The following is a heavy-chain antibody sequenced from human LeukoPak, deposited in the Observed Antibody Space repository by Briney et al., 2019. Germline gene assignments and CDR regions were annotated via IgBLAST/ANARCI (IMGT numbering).Heavy chain of an antibody. CDR2: ISGSSSHT. CDR3: AKEGDYSNAAPEWGFDS. Sequence: PGGSLRLSCAASGFTFSIYAMSWVRQAPGKGLEWVSGISGSSSHTLDEDSVRGRFIISRDNTRNTLYLHMNSLRAEDTALYYCAKEGDYSNAAPEWGFDSWGQGTLVTVSS. V-gene: IGHV3-23*01. J-gene: IGHJ4*02. D-gene: IGHD4-17*01. CDR1: GFTFSIYA.